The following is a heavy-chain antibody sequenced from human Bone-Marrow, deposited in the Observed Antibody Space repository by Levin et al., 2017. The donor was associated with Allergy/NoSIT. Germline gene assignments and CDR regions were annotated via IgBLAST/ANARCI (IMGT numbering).Heavy chain of an antibody. Sequence: KAGGSLRLSCAASGFTFSNAWMSWVRQAPGKGLEWVGRIKSKTDGGTTEYAASVKGRFTISRDDSRNTLYLQMNSLKTEDTAVYYCTTYRSTSYYFDQWGQGTLVTVSS. V-gene: IGHV3-15*01. J-gene: IGHJ4*02. D-gene: IGHD1-26*01. CDR2: IKSKTDGGTT. CDR3: TTYRSTSYYFDQ. CDR1: GFTFSNAW.